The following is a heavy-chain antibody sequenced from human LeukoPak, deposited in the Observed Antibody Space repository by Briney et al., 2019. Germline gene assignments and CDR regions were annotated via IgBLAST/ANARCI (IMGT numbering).Heavy chain of an antibody. Sequence: GASVKVSCKASGGTFSSHAISWVRQAPGQGLEWMGGIIPIFGTANYAQKFQGRVTITADESTSTAYMELSSLRSEDTAVYYCARDWDSSGYGDAFDIWGQGTMVTVSS. CDR3: ARDWDSSGYGDAFDI. J-gene: IGHJ3*02. CDR1: GGTFSSHA. D-gene: IGHD3-22*01. V-gene: IGHV1-69*13. CDR2: IIPIFGTA.